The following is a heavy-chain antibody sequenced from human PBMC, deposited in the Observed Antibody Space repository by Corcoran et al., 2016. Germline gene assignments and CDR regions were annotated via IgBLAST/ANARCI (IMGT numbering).Heavy chain of an antibody. CDR3: AREERDYYGSGSYRY. J-gene: IGHJ4*02. D-gene: IGHD3-10*01. V-gene: IGHV1-2*02. CDR2: INPNSGGT. CDR1: GYTFTGYY. Sequence: QVQLVQSGAEVKKPGASVTVSCKASGYTFTGYYMHWVRQAPGQGLEWMGWINPNSGGTNYAQKFQGRVTMTRDKSISTAYMELSRLRSDDTAVYYCAREERDYYGSGSYRYWGQGTLVTVSS.